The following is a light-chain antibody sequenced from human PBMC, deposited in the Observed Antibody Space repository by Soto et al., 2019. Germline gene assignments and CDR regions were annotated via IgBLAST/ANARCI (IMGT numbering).Light chain of an antibody. Sequence: QSLLTQPPSASGTPGQRATISYSGSSSNIGSNYVYWYQQLPGTAPKLLIYRNNQRPSGVPDRFSGSKSGTSASLAISGLRSEDEADYYCAAWDDSLSGHVVFGGGTKLTVL. CDR1: SSNIGSNY. J-gene: IGLJ2*01. CDR3: AAWDDSLSGHVV. CDR2: RNN. V-gene: IGLV1-47*01.